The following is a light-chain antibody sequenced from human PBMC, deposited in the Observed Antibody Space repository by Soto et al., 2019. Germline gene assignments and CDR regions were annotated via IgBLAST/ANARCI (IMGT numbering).Light chain of an antibody. V-gene: IGLV1-40*01. CDR1: SSNIGSTYD. Sequence: QSVLTQPPSVSGAPGHRVTIACTGSSSNIGSTYDVQWYQQLQGTAPKLLIHGNTNRPSGVPDRFSGSKSGTSASLAITGLQADDEADYYCQSYDDSLSVHYVFGTGTKVTVL. CDR2: GNT. J-gene: IGLJ1*01. CDR3: QSYDDSLSVHYV.